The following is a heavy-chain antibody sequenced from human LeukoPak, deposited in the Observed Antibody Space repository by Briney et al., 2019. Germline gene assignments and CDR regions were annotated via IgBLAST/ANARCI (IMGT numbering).Heavy chain of an antibody. CDR3: TRDPQPGSYYPWYFAY. CDR2: ISGGSTSI. Sequence: GGSLRLSCAASGFTFTGYTMNWVRQAPGKGLEWVSSISGGSTSIDYADSVKGRFTISRDNANNSLYLQMDSLRAEDTAVYYCTRDPQPGSYYPWYFAYWGQGTLVTVSS. J-gene: IGHJ4*02. CDR1: GFTFTGYT. V-gene: IGHV3-21*01. D-gene: IGHD3-10*01.